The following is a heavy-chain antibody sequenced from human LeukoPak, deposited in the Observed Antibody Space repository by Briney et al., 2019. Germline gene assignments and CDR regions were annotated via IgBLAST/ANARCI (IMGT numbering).Heavy chain of an antibody. Sequence: GGSLRLSCAVSGFTFSSYVMSWVRQAPGKGVEWGSDISGSGGTTYYAESVKGWFTISRYNSKNTLYLQMNSLRADDTAAYYCAKNAATVTKGYYYYMDVWGKGTTVTVSS. CDR3: AKNAATVTKGYYYYMDV. CDR1: GFTFSSYV. J-gene: IGHJ6*03. V-gene: IGHV3-23*01. CDR2: ISGSGGTT. D-gene: IGHD4-11*01.